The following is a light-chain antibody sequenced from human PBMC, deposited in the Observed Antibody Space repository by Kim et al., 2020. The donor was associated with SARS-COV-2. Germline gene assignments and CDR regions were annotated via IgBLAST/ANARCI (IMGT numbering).Light chain of an antibody. V-gene: IGKV1-39*01. Sequence: ASGGDRVTITCRASQSVTNYLSWYQQKPGKAPKLLIYAASSLQSGVPSRFSGSGSGTDFTLTISSLQPEDFATYYCQQSYSNPITFGQGTRLEIK. CDR3: QQSYSNPIT. CDR2: AAS. CDR1: QSVTNY. J-gene: IGKJ5*01.